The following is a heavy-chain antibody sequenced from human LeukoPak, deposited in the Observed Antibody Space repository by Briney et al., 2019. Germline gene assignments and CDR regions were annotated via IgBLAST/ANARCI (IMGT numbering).Heavy chain of an antibody. J-gene: IGHJ5*02. D-gene: IGHD6-19*01. Sequence: GGSLRLSCGASGLTFNGYSLNWVRQAPGRGLEWVSSISNSGSHKYYSDSVKGRFTISRDNAKNSLYLQMNSLRAEDTAIYYCAREDSSGWYTRWFDPWGQGTLVTVSS. CDR1: GLTFNGYS. CDR2: ISNSGSHK. CDR3: AREDSSGWYTRWFDP. V-gene: IGHV3-21*01.